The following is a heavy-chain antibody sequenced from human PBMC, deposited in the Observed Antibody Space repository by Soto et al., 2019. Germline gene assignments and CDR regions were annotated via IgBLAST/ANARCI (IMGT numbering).Heavy chain of an antibody. J-gene: IGHJ5*02. CDR1: GFTFRNYA. D-gene: IGHD3-10*01. V-gene: IGHV3-23*01. CDR3: AKEATMVLYNWFDP. Sequence: PGGSLRLSCAVSGFTFRNYALSWVRQAPGRGLEWVSGISGSGGSTYYADSVKGRLTVSRDNSKNMLYLQMNSLRAEDTAVYYCAKEATMVLYNWFDPWGQGTLVTVSS. CDR2: ISGSGGST.